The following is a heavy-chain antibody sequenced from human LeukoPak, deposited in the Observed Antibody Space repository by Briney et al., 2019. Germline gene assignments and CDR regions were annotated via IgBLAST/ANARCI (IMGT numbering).Heavy chain of an antibody. D-gene: IGHD3-3*01. Sequence: SETLSLTCTVSGGSISSYYWSWIRQPAGKGLEWIGRIYTSGSTNYNPSLKSRVTMSVDTSKNQFSLKLSSVTAADTAVYYCAREVYRASAGVITIFGRFKRHPYYFDHWGQGTLVTVSS. CDR3: AREVYRASAGVITIFGRFKRHPYYFDH. J-gene: IGHJ4*02. CDR2: IYTSGST. CDR1: GGSISSYY. V-gene: IGHV4-4*07.